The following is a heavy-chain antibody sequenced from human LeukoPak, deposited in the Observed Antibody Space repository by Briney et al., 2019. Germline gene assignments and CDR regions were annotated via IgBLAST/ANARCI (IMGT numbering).Heavy chain of an antibody. CDR3: ARRRPDYGGKRAFDI. CDR2: INHSGST. J-gene: IGHJ3*02. CDR1: GGSFSGYY. Sequence: PSETLSLTCAVYGGSFSGYYWSWIRQPPGKGLEWIGEINHSGSTNYNPSLKSRVTISVDTSKNQFSLKLSSVTAADTAVYYCARRRPDYGGKRAFDIWGQGTMVTVSS. D-gene: IGHD4-23*01. V-gene: IGHV4-34*01.